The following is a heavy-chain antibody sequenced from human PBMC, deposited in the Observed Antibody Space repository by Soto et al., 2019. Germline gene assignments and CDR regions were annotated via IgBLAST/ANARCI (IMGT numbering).Heavy chain of an antibody. CDR1: GYTFTSYG. V-gene: IGHV1-18*01. CDR2: ISAYNGNT. CDR3: ARSDCSGGSCYLFWFDP. J-gene: IGHJ5*02. Sequence: QVQLVQSGAEVKKPGASVKVSCKASGYTFTSYGISCVRQAPGQGLEWMGWISAYNGNTNYAQKLQGRVTMTTDTSTSTAYMELRSLRSDDTAVYYCARSDCSGGSCYLFWFDPWVQGTLVTVSS. D-gene: IGHD2-15*01.